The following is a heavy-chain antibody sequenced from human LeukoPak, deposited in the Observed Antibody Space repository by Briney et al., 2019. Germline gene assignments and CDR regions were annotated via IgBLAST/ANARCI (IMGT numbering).Heavy chain of an antibody. D-gene: IGHD1-26*01. CDR1: GFTFSSYE. CDR2: ISSSGSTI. J-gene: IGHJ6*03. CDR3: ARGGPGRSLTIVPERTKYYMDV. Sequence: GGSLRLSCAASGFTFSSYEMNWVRQAPGKGLEWVSYISSSGSTIYYADSVKGRFTISRDNAKNSLYLQMNSLRAEDTAMYYCARGGPGRSLTIVPERTKYYMDVWGKGATVTVSS. V-gene: IGHV3-48*03.